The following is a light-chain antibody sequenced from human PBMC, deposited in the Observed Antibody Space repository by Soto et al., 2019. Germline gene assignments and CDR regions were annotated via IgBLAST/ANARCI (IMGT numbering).Light chain of an antibody. CDR2: DVS. J-gene: IGLJ1*01. CDR1: SSDFGGYNY. CDR3: CSYAGSYSLYV. Sequence: QSVLPQPRSVSGSPVQSVTVSCTGTSSDFGGYNYVSWYQQHPGKAPKLMIYDVSKRPSGVPDRFSGSKSGNTASLSISGLQAEDEADYYCCSYAGSYSLYVFGTGTKVTVL. V-gene: IGLV2-11*01.